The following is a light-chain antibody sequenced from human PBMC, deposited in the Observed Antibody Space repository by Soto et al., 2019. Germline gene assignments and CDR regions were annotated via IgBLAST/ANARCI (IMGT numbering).Light chain of an antibody. V-gene: IGLV2-14*01. CDR1: SSDVGGYNY. CDR3: SSYTSSSKVV. J-gene: IGLJ2*01. CDR2: EVS. Sequence: ALTQPASVSGSPGQSITISCTGTSSDVGGYNYVSWYQQHPGKAPKLMIYEVSNRPSGVSNRFSGSKSGNTASLTISGLQAEDEADYYCSSYTSSSKVVFGGGTKVTVL.